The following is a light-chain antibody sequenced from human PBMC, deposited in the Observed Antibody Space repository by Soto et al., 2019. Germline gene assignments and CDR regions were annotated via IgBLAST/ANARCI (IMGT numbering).Light chain of an antibody. V-gene: IGLV2-14*01. CDR3: SSYTSGGTLV. Sequence: QSVLTQPASVSGSPGQSITISCTGTNNDVGGYNYVSWYQQHPGKAPKLMIYDVSNRPSGVSNRFSGSKSGSTASLTISGLQTEDEGDYYCSSYTSGGTLVFGGGTKLTVL. J-gene: IGLJ2*01. CDR2: DVS. CDR1: NNDVGGYNY.